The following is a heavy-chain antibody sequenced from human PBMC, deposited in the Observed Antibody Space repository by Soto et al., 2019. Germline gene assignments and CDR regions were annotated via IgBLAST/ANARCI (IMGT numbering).Heavy chain of an antibody. Sequence: QLQLQESGPGLVKPSETLSLTCTVSGGSISSSSYYWGWIRQPPGKGLEWIGSIYYSGSTYYNPSLNSRVTISVDTSKNQFSLKLTSVTAADTAVYYCATTYFFGSGSGYWGQGTLVTVSS. D-gene: IGHD3-10*01. V-gene: IGHV4-39*01. CDR3: ATTYFFGSGSGY. CDR1: GGSISSSSYY. J-gene: IGHJ4*02. CDR2: IYYSGST.